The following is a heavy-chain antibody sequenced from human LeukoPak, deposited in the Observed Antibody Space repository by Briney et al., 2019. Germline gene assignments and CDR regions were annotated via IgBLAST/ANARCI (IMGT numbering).Heavy chain of an antibody. CDR1: GFTFDDYA. CDR2: ISWNSGSI. D-gene: IGHD1-26*01. CDR3: AEDRSGRWGAFDI. J-gene: IGHJ3*02. V-gene: IGHV3-9*01. Sequence: GGSLRLSCAASGFTFDDYAMHWVRQAPGKGLEWVSGISWNSGSIGYADSVKGRFTISRDNAKNSLYLQMNSLRAEDTALYYCAEDRSGRWGAFDIWGQGTMVTVSS.